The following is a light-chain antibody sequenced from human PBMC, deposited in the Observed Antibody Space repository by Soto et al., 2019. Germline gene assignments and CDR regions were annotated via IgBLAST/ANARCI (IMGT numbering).Light chain of an antibody. CDR1: QSVSSSY. J-gene: IGKJ1*01. CDR2: GAS. V-gene: IGKV3-20*01. Sequence: EIVLTQSPGTLSVSPGERATLSCRASQSVSSSYLAWHQQKPGQAPRLLIYGASSRATGIPDRFSGSGSGTDFTLTISRLEPEDFAVYYCQQYGSSPTTFGQGTK. CDR3: QQYGSSPTT.